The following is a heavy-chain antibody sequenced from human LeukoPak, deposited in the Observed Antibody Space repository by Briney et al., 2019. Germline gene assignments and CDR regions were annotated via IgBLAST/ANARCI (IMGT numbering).Heavy chain of an antibody. J-gene: IGHJ4*02. Sequence: PGGSLRLSCLATDFNFNDFDMNWVRQAPGKGPEWVALISAGGSYIYYADSVRGRFTVSNGNLQMDSLRVEDTAVYYCGRGWAVDFWGQGTLVTVSS. CDR2: ISAGGSYI. CDR1: DFNFNDFD. D-gene: IGHD5-24*01. V-gene: IGHV3-21*01. CDR3: GRGWAVDF.